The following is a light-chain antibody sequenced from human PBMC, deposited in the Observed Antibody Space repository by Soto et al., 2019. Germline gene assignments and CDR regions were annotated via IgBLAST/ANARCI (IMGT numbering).Light chain of an antibody. CDR3: QQYNNWPLT. V-gene: IGKV3-15*01. CDR2: GAS. J-gene: IGKJ4*01. CDR1: QSLSTN. Sequence: EIVLTQAPATLSLSPGERATLSCRASQSLSTNLAWYQQKPGQXPRXXIYGASTTATGIPARFSGSGSGTELTITISSLQSEDCEVYYCQQYNNWPLTFGGGTKVDNK.